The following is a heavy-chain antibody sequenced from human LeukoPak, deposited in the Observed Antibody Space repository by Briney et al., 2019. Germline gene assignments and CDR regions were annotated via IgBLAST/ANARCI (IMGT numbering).Heavy chain of an antibody. V-gene: IGHV3-23*01. J-gene: IGHJ4*02. CDR3: AKAEGYCSGGSCYGGFDY. Sequence: GGSLRLSCAASGFTFSSYAMSWVRQAPGKGLEWVSAISGSGGSTYYADSVKGRFTISRDNSKNTLYLQMNSLRAEDTAVYYCAKAEGYCSGGSCYGGFDYWGQGTLVTVSS. CDR1: GFTFSSYA. D-gene: IGHD2-15*01. CDR2: ISGSGGST.